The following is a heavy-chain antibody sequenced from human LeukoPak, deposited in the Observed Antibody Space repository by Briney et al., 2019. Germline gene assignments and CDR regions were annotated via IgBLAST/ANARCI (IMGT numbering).Heavy chain of an antibody. CDR1: GGSISSYY. CDR2: IYYTGST. CDR3: ARSTHMTTTYDY. J-gene: IGHJ4*02. D-gene: IGHD4-17*01. Sequence: PSETLSLTCTVSGGSISSYYWTWIRQPPGKGLEWIGYIYYTGSTNYNPSLKSRVTISVDTSKNQFSLKLSSVTAADTAVYYCARSTHMTTTYDYWGQGTLVTVSS. V-gene: IGHV4-59*01.